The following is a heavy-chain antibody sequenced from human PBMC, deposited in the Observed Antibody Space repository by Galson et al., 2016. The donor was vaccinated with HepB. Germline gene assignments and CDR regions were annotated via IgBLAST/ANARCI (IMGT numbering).Heavy chain of an antibody. CDR2: IKQDGSEQ. J-gene: IGHJ5*02. Sequence: SLRLSCAASGFTFSSYWMSWVRQAPGKRLECVANIKQDGSEQYYVDSVKGRFTISRDNAKKSLYLQMNSLRAEDTAVYYCARKLYYYGSSDFGWCDPWGQGTLVTVSS. V-gene: IGHV3-7*04. CDR3: ARKLYYYGSSDFGWCDP. D-gene: IGHD3-22*01. CDR1: GFTFSSYW.